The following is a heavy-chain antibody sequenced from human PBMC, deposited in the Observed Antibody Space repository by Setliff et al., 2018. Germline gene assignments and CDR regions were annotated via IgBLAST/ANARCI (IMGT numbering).Heavy chain of an antibody. V-gene: IGHV4-61*09. CDR3: LRIRLVPHGHS. D-gene: IGHD5-12*01. Sequence: SETLSLTCTVSGGSINEANYYWSRIRQPAGKGLEWIGHIYTRGSTNYNPSLRSRVSISVDTSKNHFSLRLSSVAATDTAVYYCLRIRLVPHGHSWGQGTLVTVSS. CDR1: GGSINEANYY. CDR2: IYTRGST. J-gene: IGHJ4*02.